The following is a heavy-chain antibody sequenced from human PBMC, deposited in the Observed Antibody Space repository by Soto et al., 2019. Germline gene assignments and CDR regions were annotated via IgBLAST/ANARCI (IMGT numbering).Heavy chain of an antibody. Sequence: GGSLRLSCAASGFTFSSYGMHWVRQAPGKGLEWVAVISYDGSNKYYADSVKGRFTISRDNSKNTLYLQMNSLRAEDTAVYYCANEAAAHAFDYWGQGTLVTVSS. CDR3: ANEAAAHAFDY. J-gene: IGHJ4*02. D-gene: IGHD6-13*01. CDR2: ISYDGSNK. CDR1: GFTFSSYG. V-gene: IGHV3-30*18.